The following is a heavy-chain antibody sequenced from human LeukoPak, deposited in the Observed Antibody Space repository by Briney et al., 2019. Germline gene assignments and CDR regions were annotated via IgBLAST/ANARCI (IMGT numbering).Heavy chain of an antibody. CDR3: ARAQNYYDGSGYSTNWLDP. CDR1: IRLISIYY. CDR2: IYYSGST. D-gene: IGHD3-22*01. V-gene: IGHV4-59*07. J-gene: IGHJ5*02. Sequence: SDTLSLTYGVSIRLISIYYARGTPQPRGRAMVWRRYIYYSGSTKYNPSLKSRVTISVDTSKNQFSLKLSSVTAADTAVYYCARAQNYYDGSGYSTNWLDPWGQGTLVTVSS.